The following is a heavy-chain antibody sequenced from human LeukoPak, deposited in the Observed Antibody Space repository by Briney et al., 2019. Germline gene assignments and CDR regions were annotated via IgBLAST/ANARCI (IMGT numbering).Heavy chain of an antibody. J-gene: IGHJ5*02. CDR1: GDTFTGYY. CDR2: ITPHNGGT. Sequence: GASVKDSCKASGDTFTGYYTHWVRQAPGQRLEWMAWITPHNGGTNYAQKFQGGVTMTRDTSISTAYMELSRLRSDDTAVYYCARTKNLYPGWFDPWGQGTLVTVSS. V-gene: IGHV1-2*02. D-gene: IGHD1-14*01. CDR3: ARTKNLYPGWFDP.